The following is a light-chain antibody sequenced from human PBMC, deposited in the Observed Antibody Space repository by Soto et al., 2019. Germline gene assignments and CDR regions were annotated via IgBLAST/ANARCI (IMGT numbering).Light chain of an antibody. Sequence: EDVLTQSPATLSLSPGERATLSCRTSQSVSRYLAWYQQKPGQAPRLLIYDASNRATGIPARFNGSGSGTDFTLTISSPEPEDFAVYYCQQRYNWPNTFGQGTKLEIK. V-gene: IGKV3-11*01. J-gene: IGKJ2*01. CDR1: QSVSRY. CDR3: QQRYNWPNT. CDR2: DAS.